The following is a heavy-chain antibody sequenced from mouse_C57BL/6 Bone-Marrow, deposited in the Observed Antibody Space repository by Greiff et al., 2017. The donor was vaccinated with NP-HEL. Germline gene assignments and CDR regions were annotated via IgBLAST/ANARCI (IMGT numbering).Heavy chain of an antibody. V-gene: IGHV1-52*01. Sequence: QVQLQQPGAELVRPGSSVKLSCKASGYTFTSYWMHWVKQRPIQGLEWIGNIDPSDSETHYNQKFKDKATLTVDKSSSTAYMQLSSLTSEDSAVYYCARYYYGSSPLRYFDVWGTGTTVTVSS. CDR2: IDPSDSET. CDR3: ARYYYGSSPLRYFDV. J-gene: IGHJ1*03. CDR1: GYTFTSYW. D-gene: IGHD1-1*01.